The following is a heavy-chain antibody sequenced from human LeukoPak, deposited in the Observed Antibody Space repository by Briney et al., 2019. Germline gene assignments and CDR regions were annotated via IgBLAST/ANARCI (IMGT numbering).Heavy chain of an antibody. CDR3: ARDSRLGGDYYYGMDV. D-gene: IGHD6-6*01. CDR2: IYYSGST. J-gene: IGHJ6*02. V-gene: IGHV4-59*01. Sequence: SETLSFTCTVSSGSISSYYWSWIRQPPGKGLEWIGYIYYSGSTNYNPSLKSRVTISVDTSKNQFSLKLSSVTAADTAVYYCARDSRLGGDYYYGMDVWGQGTTVTVSS. CDR1: SGSISSYY.